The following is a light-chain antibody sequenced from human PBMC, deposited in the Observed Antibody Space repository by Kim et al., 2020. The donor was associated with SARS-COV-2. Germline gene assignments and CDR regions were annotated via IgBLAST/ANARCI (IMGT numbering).Light chain of an antibody. Sequence: ALGQTVSITCQGSSLRSDYASWYQQKPGQAPVLVIYGKNNRPSGIPDRFSGSSSGNTASLTITGAQAEDEADYYCNSRDSSGNHVVFGGGTQLTVL. CDR2: GKN. CDR1: SLRSDY. J-gene: IGLJ2*01. CDR3: NSRDSSGNHVV. V-gene: IGLV3-19*01.